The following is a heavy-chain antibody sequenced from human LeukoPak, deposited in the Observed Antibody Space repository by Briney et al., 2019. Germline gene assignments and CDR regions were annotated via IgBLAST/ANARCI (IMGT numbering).Heavy chain of an antibody. CDR3: ARGWLAETTVVTPYNY. V-gene: IGHV1-69*13. D-gene: IGHD4-23*01. CDR2: ITPMFGTA. Sequence: SVKVSCKASGGTFSSYDISWVRQAPGQGLEWMGGITPMFGTAKYAQKFQGRVTITAVESMSTAYLELSSLRSEDTAVYYCARGWLAETTVVTPYNYWGQGTLVTVSS. J-gene: IGHJ4*02. CDR1: GGTFSSYD.